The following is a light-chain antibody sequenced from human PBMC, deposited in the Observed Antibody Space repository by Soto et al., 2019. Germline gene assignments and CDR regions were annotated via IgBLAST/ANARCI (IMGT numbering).Light chain of an antibody. Sequence: QSLLTQPASVSGSPGQSVTISCTGTSSDFGSYEFVSWYQHHPGTVPKVIIYETSKRPSGVSDRFSGSKSGNTASLTISGLQAEDEADYYCFSFTSTNTHVFGSGTKVTVL. CDR3: FSFTSTNTHV. CDR2: ETS. CDR1: SSDFGSYEF. V-gene: IGLV2-23*01. J-gene: IGLJ1*01.